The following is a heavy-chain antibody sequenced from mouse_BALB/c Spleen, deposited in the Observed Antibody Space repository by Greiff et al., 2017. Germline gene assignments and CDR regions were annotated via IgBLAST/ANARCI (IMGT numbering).Heavy chain of an antibody. V-gene: IGHV1-80*01. Sequence: VQLQESGAELVRPGSSVKISCKASGYAFSSYWMTWVKQRPGQGLEWIGQLYPGDGDTNYNGKFKGKATLTADKSSSTAYMQLSSLTSEDSAVYFYARSDYDYAMDYWGQGTSVTVSS. CDR1: GYAFSSYW. CDR2: LYPGDGDT. D-gene: IGHD2-4*01. CDR3: ARSDYDYAMDY. J-gene: IGHJ4*01.